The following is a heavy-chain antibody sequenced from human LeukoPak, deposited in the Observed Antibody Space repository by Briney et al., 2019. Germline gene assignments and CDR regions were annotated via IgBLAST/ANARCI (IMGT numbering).Heavy chain of an antibody. CDR1: GFTFDDYA. D-gene: IGHD3-10*01. CDR3: AKAMVRGVISYFDY. V-gene: IGHV3-9*01. J-gene: IGHJ4*02. CDR2: ISWNSGSI. Sequence: GGSLRLSCAASGFTFDDYAMHWVRQAPGKGLEWVSGISWNSGSIGYADSVKGRFTISRDNAKNSLYLQMNSLRAEDTALYYCAKAMVRGVISYFDYWGQGTLVTVSS.